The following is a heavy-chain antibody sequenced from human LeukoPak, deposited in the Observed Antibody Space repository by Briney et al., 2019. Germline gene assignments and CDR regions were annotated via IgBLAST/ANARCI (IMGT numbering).Heavy chain of an antibody. J-gene: IGHJ4*02. CDR3: VKGAAQGDF. CDR2: ISGSGVST. CDR1: GLTFSSHA. Sequence: PGGSLRLSCAASGLTFSSHAMTWVRQAPGKGLEWVSTISGSGVSTFYADSVKGRFTSSRDNSKNSLYLQMNSLRGEDTAVYFCVKGAAQGDFWGQGTLVTVSS. V-gene: IGHV3-23*01. D-gene: IGHD6-6*01.